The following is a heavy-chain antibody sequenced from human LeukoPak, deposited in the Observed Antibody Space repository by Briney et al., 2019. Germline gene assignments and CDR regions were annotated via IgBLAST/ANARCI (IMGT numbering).Heavy chain of an antibody. CDR2: INHSGST. J-gene: IGHJ6*03. CDR1: GGSFSGYY. CDR3: ARGYYGDSYYYYYYMDV. V-gene: IGHV4-34*01. D-gene: IGHD4-17*01. Sequence: PSETLSLTCAVYGGSFSGYYWSWIRRPPGKGLEWIGEINHSGSTNYNPSLKSRVTISVDTSKNQFSLKLSSVTAADTAVYYCARGYYGDSYYYYYYMDVWGKGTTVTVSS.